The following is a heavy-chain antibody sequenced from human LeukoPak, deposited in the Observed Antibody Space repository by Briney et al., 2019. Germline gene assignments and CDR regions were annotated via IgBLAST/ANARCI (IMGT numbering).Heavy chain of an antibody. D-gene: IGHD3-10*01. CDR1: GYSFTSYW. V-gene: IGHV5-10-1*01. CDR3: ARRYGSGSYYLYYGMDV. CDR2: IDPSDSYT. J-gene: IGHJ6*04. Sequence: GESLRISCKGSGYSFTSYWISWVRQMPGKGLEWMGRIDPSDSYTNYRPSFQGHVTISADKSINTAYLQWSSLKASDTAMYYCARRYGSGSYYLYYGMDVWGKGTTVTVSS.